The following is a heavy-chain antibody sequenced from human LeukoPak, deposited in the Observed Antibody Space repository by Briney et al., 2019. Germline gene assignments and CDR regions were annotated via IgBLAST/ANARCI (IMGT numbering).Heavy chain of an antibody. D-gene: IGHD3-9*01. J-gene: IGHJ4*02. Sequence: GGSLRLSCAASGFTFSSYGMSWVRQAPGKGLEWVSVNSGSGGSTYYADSVKGRFTISRDNSKNTLYLQMNSLRAEDTAVYYCAKDRVLRYFDWLFDLDYWGQGTLVTVSS. V-gene: IGHV3-23*01. CDR1: GFTFSSYG. CDR3: AKDRVLRYFDWLFDLDY. CDR2: NSGSGGST.